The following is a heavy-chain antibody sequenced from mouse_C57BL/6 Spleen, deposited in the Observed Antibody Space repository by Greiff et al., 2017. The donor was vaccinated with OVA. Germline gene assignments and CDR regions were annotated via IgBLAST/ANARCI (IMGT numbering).Heavy chain of an antibody. V-gene: IGHV1-64*01. CDR3: ARGRYDYHDD. CDR1: GYTFTSYW. D-gene: IGHD2-4*01. J-gene: IGHJ2*01. Sequence: VKLQQPGAELVKPGASVKLSCKASGYTFTSYWMHWVKQRPGQGLEWIGMIYPNSGSTNYNEKFKSKATLTVDKSSSTAYMQLSSLTSEDSAVYYCARGRYDYHDDWGQGATLTVSS. CDR2: IYPNSGST.